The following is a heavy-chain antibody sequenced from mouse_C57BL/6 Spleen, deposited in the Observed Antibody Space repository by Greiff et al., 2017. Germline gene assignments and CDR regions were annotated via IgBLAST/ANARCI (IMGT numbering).Heavy chain of an antibody. Sequence: VQLQQSGAELARPGASVKLSCKASGYTFTSYGISWVKQRTGQGLEWIGEIYPRSGNTYYNEKFKGKATLTADKSSSTTYMELRSLTSEDSAVYFCARPPYDYDAMDYWGQGTSVTVSS. V-gene: IGHV1-81*01. CDR3: ARPPYDYDAMDY. CDR2: IYPRSGNT. J-gene: IGHJ4*01. CDR1: GYTFTSYG.